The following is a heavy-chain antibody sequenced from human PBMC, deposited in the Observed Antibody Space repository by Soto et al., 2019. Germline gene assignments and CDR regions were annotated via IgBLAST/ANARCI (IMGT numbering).Heavy chain of an antibody. J-gene: IGHJ6*04. CDR1: GFTFTNSA. D-gene: IGHD3-9*01. Sequence: SVKVSCKASGFTFTNSAIQWVRQARGQRLEWIGWIVVGSGNTNYAQKFQERLTITRDMSTSTAYMELSSLRSEDTAIYYCAARSGYYPFYYLRAVCGKGSRVPGSS. CDR3: AARSGYYPFYYLRAV. V-gene: IGHV1-58*02. CDR2: IVVGSGNT.